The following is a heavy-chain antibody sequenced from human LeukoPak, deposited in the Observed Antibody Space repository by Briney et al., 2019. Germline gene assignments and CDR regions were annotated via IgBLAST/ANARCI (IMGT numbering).Heavy chain of an antibody. D-gene: IGHD5-24*01. V-gene: IGHV1-69*13. Sequence: SVKVSCKASGGTFSSYAISWVRQAPGQGLEWMGGIIPIFGTANYAQKFQGRVTITADESTSAAYMELSSLRSEDTAVYYCARARWLQLNDQFDYWGQGTLVTVSS. CDR3: ARARWLQLNDQFDY. CDR2: IIPIFGTA. CDR1: GGTFSSYA. J-gene: IGHJ4*02.